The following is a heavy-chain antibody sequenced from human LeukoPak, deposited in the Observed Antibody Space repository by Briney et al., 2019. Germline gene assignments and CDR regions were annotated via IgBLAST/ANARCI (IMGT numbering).Heavy chain of an antibody. Sequence: SETLSLTCTVSGGSISSSSYYWGWIRPPPGKGLERIGYIYYSVSTNDNPSLKSRVTISVDTSKNQFSLKLRSVTAADTAVYYCARVTGYVIEDNFDYWGQGTLVTVSS. CDR2: IYYSVST. D-gene: IGHD2-15*01. J-gene: IGHJ4*02. V-gene: IGHV4-61*05. CDR1: GGSISSSSYY. CDR3: ARVTGYVIEDNFDY.